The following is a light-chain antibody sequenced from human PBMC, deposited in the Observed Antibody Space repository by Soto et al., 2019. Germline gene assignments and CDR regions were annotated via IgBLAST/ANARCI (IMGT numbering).Light chain of an antibody. CDR1: GSDIGGYNY. V-gene: IGLV2-14*01. Sequence: QSVLTQPPSASGSPGQSVAISCTGTGSDIGGYNYVSWYQQHPGKAPKLMIYEVSNRPSGLSNRFSGSKSGNTASLTISGLQAEDEADYYCNSYTSTSTQVFGTGTKVTVL. CDR2: EVS. CDR3: NSYTSTSTQV. J-gene: IGLJ1*01.